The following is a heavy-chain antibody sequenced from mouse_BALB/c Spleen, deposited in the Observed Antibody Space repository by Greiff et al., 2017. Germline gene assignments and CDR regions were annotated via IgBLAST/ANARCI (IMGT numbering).Heavy chain of an antibody. CDR2: IYPGNSDT. Sequence: EVQLQESGTVLARPGASVKMSCKASGYSFTSYWMHWVKQRPGQGLEWIGAIYPGNSDTSYNQKFKGKAKLTAVTSASTAYMELSSLTNEDSAVYYCTRGIYYGNYEDAMDYWGQGTSVTVSS. CDR1: GYSFTSYW. CDR3: TRGIYYGNYEDAMDY. V-gene: IGHV1-5*01. D-gene: IGHD2-1*01. J-gene: IGHJ4*01.